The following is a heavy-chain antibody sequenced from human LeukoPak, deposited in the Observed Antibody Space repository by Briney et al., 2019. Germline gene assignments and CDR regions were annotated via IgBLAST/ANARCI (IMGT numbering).Heavy chain of an antibody. Sequence: GGSLRLSCAASGFTFSSYAMSWVRQAPGKGLEWVSAISGSGGSTYYADSVKGRFTISRDNSKNTLYLQMNSLRAEDTAVYYRARGIGYCSSTSCYPDYFDYWGQGTLVTVSS. V-gene: IGHV3-23*01. CDR2: ISGSGGST. J-gene: IGHJ4*02. D-gene: IGHD2-2*01. CDR1: GFTFSSYA. CDR3: ARGIGYCSSTSCYPDYFDY.